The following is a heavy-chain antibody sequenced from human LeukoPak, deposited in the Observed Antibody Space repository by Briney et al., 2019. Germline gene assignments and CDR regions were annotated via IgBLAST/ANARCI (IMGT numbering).Heavy chain of an antibody. V-gene: IGHV3-30*18. CDR1: GFTFSSYG. CDR2: ISYDGSNK. J-gene: IGHJ4*02. D-gene: IGHD3-3*01. CDR3: AKDVALDFWSGYLDY. Sequence: GGSLRLSCAASGFTFSSYGMHWVRQAPGKGLEWVAVISYDGSNKDYADSVKGRFTISRDNSKNTLYLQMNSLRAEDTAVYYCAKDVALDFWSGYLDYWGQGTLVTVSS.